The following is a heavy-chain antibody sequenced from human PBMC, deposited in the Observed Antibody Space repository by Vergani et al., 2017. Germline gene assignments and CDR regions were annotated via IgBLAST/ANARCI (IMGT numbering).Heavy chain of an antibody. D-gene: IGHD1-26*01. CDR1: GFTFSDYY. CDR3: ARAGAGGSYDYYGMDV. V-gene: IGHV3-11*05. CDR2: ISSSSSYT. Sequence: QVQLVESGGGLVKPGGSLRLSCAASGFTFSDYYMSWIRQAPGKGLEWVSYISSSSSYTNYADPVKGRFTISRDKAKKSLYLQMNSLSAEDTAVYYCARAGAGGSYDYYGMDVWGQGTTVTVSS. J-gene: IGHJ6*02.